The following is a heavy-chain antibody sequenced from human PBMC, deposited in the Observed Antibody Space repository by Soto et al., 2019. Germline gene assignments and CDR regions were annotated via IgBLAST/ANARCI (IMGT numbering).Heavy chain of an antibody. Sequence: SVKVSCKASGGTFSSYTISWVRQAPGQGLEWMGRIIPILGIANYAQKFQGRVTITADKSTSTAYMELSSLRSEDTAVYYCASQRFLEWQRFDYWGQGTLVTVSS. CDR3: ASQRFLEWQRFDY. J-gene: IGHJ4*02. CDR1: GGTFSSYT. V-gene: IGHV1-69*02. D-gene: IGHD3-3*01. CDR2: IIPILGIA.